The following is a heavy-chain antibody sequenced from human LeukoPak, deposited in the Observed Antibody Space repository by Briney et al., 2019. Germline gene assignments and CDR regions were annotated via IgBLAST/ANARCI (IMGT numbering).Heavy chain of an antibody. CDR3: AKAPVTSCRGAFCYPFDS. CDR2: TSSSDAGK. D-gene: IGHD2-15*01. Sequence: GGSLRLSCAASGFSLSSYALSWVRRAPGKGLEWVSATSSSDAGKYYADSVRGRFTISRDNSRNTMYLQMNSLRVEDAAVYYCAKAPVTSCRGAFCYPFDSWGQGTLVTVSS. CDR1: GFSLSSYA. V-gene: IGHV3-23*01. J-gene: IGHJ4*02.